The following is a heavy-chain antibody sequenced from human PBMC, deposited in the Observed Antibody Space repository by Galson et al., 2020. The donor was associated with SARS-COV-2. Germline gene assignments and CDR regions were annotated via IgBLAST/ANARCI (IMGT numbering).Heavy chain of an antibody. CDR2: ISSSSNYI. D-gene: IGHD5-18*01. CDR1: GFAFSSSN. CDR3: ARRKQLEWYFDL. V-gene: IGHV3-21*01. J-gene: IGHJ2*01. Sequence: GGSLRLSCATSGFAFSSSNMNWVRQAPGKGLEWVSSISSSSNYIYYGDSVKGRFTISRDNAKNSLYLQLNSLRAEDTAVYSCARRKQLEWYFDLWGRGTLVTVSS.